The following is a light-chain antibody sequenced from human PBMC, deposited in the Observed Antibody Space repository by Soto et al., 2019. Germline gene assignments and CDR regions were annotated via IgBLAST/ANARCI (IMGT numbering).Light chain of an antibody. CDR2: DAS. Sequence: EIVLTQSPATLSLSPGERATLSCRASESIRSYLGWYQQKPGQAPRLLIYDASNRATGIPAKFSGSGSGTDFTLTISSLEPEYFAVYYCQQRDYWPITFGRGTRLEIK. V-gene: IGKV3-11*01. CDR1: ESIRSY. J-gene: IGKJ5*01. CDR3: QQRDYWPIT.